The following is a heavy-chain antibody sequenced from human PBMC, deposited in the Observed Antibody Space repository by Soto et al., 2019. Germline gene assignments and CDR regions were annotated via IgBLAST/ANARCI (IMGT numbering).Heavy chain of an antibody. V-gene: IGHV1-3*01. Sequence: QVQLVQSGAEVKKPGASVKVSCKASGYTFTSYAMHWVRQAPGQRLEWMGWINVGNGNTKYSQKFQGRVTITRDTSASTAYMELSSLRSEDTAVYYCARYLPPIDYRGQGTLVTVSS. CDR1: GYTFTSYA. CDR2: INVGNGNT. J-gene: IGHJ4*02. CDR3: ARYLPPIDY.